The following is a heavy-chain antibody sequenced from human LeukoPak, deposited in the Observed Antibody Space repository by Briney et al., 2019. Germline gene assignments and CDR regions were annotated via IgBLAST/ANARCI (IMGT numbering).Heavy chain of an antibody. D-gene: IGHD4-17*01. CDR1: GGSFSGYY. V-gene: IGHV4-34*01. CDR2: INHSGST. CDR3: ARTVTTRYGYYYYYYMDV. Sequence: SETLSLTCAVYGGSFSGYYWSWIRQPPGKGLEWIGEINHSGSTNYNPSLKSRVTISVDTSKNQFSLKLSSVTAADTAVYYCARTVTTRYGYYYYYYMDVWGKGTTVTVSS. J-gene: IGHJ6*03.